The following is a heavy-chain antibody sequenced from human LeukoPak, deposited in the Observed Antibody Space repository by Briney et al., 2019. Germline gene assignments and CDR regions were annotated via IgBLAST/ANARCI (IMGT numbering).Heavy chain of an antibody. V-gene: IGHV3-66*03. D-gene: IGHD2-15*01. CDR1: GFTVSTNY. Sequence: PGGSLRLSYAASGFTVSTNYMSWVRQAPGKGLEWVSLIYGCGSTYYADSVKGRFTISRDNSKNTLWLQINSLRAEDTAVYYCATSTAGYCSGGNSLDYWGQGTLVTVSS. CDR3: ATSTAGYCSGGNSLDY. CDR2: IYGCGST. J-gene: IGHJ4*02.